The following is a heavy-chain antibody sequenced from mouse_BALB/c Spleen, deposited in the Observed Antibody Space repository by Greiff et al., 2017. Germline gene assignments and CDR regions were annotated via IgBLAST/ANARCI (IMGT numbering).Heavy chain of an antibody. Sequence: DVKLVESGGGLVQPGGSLRLSCATSGFTFTDYYMSWVRQPPGKALEWLGFIRNKANGYTTEYSASVKGRFTISRDNSQSILYLQMNTLRAEDSATYYCARDPSYYAMDYWGQGTSVTVSS. CDR1: GFTFTDYY. CDR2: IRNKANGYTT. J-gene: IGHJ4*01. CDR3: ARDPSYYAMDY. V-gene: IGHV7-3*02.